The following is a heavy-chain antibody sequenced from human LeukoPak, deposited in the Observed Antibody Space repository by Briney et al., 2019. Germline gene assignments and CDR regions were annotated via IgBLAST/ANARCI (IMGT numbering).Heavy chain of an antibody. CDR3: ARTAAGSGNWFDP. J-gene: IGHJ5*02. CDR2: IIPIFGTA. Sequence: SVKVSCKASGGTFSSYVISWVREAPGQGLEWMGGIIPIFGTANYAQKFQGRVTITTDESTSIAYMELSSLRSEDTAVYYCARTAAGSGNWFDPWGQGTLVTVSS. V-gene: IGHV1-69*05. CDR1: GGTFSSYV. D-gene: IGHD6-13*01.